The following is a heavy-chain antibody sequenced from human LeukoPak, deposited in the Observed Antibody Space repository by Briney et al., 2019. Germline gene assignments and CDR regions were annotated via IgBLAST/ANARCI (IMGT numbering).Heavy chain of an antibody. J-gene: IGHJ4*02. V-gene: IGHV3-53*01. CDR3: ARATYDFWSGPNFDS. CDR2: IYSGGST. Sequence: GGSLRLSRAASGFTVSSNYMSWVRQAPAKGLEWVSVIYSGGSTYYADSVKGRLTISRDNAKTTLYLQMNSVRAEDTAVYYCARATYDFWSGPNFDSWGQGTLVTVSS. D-gene: IGHD3-3*01. CDR1: GFTVSSNY.